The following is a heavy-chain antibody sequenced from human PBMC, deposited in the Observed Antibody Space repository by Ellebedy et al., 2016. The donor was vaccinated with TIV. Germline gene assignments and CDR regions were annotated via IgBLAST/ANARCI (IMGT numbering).Heavy chain of an antibody. CDR3: ARGYSSGWYGSDYYYGMDV. J-gene: IGHJ6*02. CDR1: GFTFSSYW. CDR2: INSDGSST. D-gene: IGHD6-19*01. Sequence: GESLKISXAASGFTFSSYWMHWVRQAPGKGLVWVSRINSDGSSTSYADSVKGRFTISRDNAKNTLYLQMNSLRAEDTAVYYCARGYSSGWYGSDYYYGMDVWGQGTTVTVSS. V-gene: IGHV3-74*01.